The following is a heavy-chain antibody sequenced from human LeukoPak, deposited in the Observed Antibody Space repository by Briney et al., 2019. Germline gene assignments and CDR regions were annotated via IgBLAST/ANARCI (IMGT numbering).Heavy chain of an antibody. V-gene: IGHV4-39*01. CDR2: IYYSGST. CDR3: GRWHYSFPNWFDP. Sequence: SETLSLTCTVPGGSISSSSYYWGWIRQPPGKGLEWIGSIYYSGSTYYNPSLESRVTISVDTYKNQFSLKLSSVSAADTAVYYCGRWHYSFPNWFDPWGQGTLVTVSS. D-gene: IGHD3-10*01. CDR1: GGSISSSSYY. J-gene: IGHJ5*02.